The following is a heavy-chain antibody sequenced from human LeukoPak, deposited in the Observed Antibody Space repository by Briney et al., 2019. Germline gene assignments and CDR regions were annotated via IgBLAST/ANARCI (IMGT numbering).Heavy chain of an antibody. V-gene: IGHV3-23*01. D-gene: IGHD3-10*02. Sequence: GGSLRLSCAASGFTLSSYSMNWVRQAPGKGLEWVSAISGSGGSTYYADSVKGRFTISRDNSKNTLYLQMNSLRAEDTAVYYCAELGITMIGGVWGKGTTVTISS. CDR1: GFTLSSYS. J-gene: IGHJ6*04. CDR3: AELGITMIGGV. CDR2: ISGSGGST.